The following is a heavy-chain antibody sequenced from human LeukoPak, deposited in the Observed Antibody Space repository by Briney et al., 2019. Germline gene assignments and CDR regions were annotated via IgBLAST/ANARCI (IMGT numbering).Heavy chain of an antibody. CDR1: GFSVGSNY. CDR3: ARGPIVGTTGAF. Sequence: GGSLRLSCAASGFSVGSNYMKWVRQAPGKGLEWVSLIYSDGTIHYADSVKGRFTISRDSSKNTLYLQMNNLRADDTALYYCARGPIVGTTGAFWGPGTLVTVSS. J-gene: IGHJ4*02. V-gene: IGHV3-66*01. D-gene: IGHD1-1*01. CDR2: IYSDGTI.